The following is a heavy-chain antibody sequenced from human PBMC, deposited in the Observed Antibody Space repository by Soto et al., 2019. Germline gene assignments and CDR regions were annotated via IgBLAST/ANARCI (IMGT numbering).Heavy chain of an antibody. CDR3: AKQSGSSFYSHFDY. CDR1: GFTSSSYA. J-gene: IGHJ4*02. D-gene: IGHD2-15*01. CDR2: IGTSGANT. V-gene: IGHV3-23*01. Sequence: GGSLRLSCAASGFTSSSYAMSWVRQAPGKGLEWVSYIGTSGANTHYADSVKGRFTISRDNSKNSLYLQMNSLRAEDTAVYYCAKQSGSSFYSHFDYWGRGTLVTVSS.